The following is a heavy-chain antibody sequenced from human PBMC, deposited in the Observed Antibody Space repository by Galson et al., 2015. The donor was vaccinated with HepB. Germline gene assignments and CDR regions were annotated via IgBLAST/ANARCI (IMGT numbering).Heavy chain of an antibody. D-gene: IGHD4-11*01. Sequence: ETLSLTCSVSGGSISSHYWSWIRQPPGKGLEWIGYMYYSGSTNYNPSLKSRVTISVDTSKNQFSLKLSSVTAADTAVYYCARGGYSNYYYYYYMDVWGKGTTVTVSS. CDR2: MYYSGST. J-gene: IGHJ6*03. CDR3: ARGGYSNYYYYYYMDV. CDR1: GGSISSHY. V-gene: IGHV4-59*11.